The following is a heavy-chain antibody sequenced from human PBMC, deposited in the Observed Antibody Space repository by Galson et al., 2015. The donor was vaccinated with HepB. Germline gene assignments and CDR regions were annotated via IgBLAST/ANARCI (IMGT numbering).Heavy chain of an antibody. CDR1: GFTFTNYV. V-gene: IGHV3-30-3*01. D-gene: IGHD2-21*02. J-gene: IGHJ4*02. CDR3: ARDLAYCGGDCYGDY. CDR2: ISYDGSNK. Sequence: SLRLSCAASGFTFTNYVMHWVRQAPGKGLEWVAVISYDGSNKYYAGSVKGRFTISRDNSKNTLYLQMNSLRAEDTAVYYCARDLAYCGGDCYGDYWGQGTLVTVSS.